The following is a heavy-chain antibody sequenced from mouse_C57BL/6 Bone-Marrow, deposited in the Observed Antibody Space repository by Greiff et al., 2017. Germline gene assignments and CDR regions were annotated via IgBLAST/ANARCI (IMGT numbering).Heavy chain of an antibody. CDR2: IDPSESYT. D-gene: IGHD3-2*02. CDR3: ARTQTAQAPYYAMDY. V-gene: IGHV1-59*01. J-gene: IGHJ4*01. CDR1: GYTFTSYW. Sequence: QVQLQQPGAELVRPGTSVKLSCKASGYTFTSYWMHWVKQRPGQGLEWIGVIDPSESYTNYNQKFKGKATLTVDTSSSTAYMQLSSLTSEDSAVYYCARTQTAQAPYYAMDYWGQGTSVTVSS.